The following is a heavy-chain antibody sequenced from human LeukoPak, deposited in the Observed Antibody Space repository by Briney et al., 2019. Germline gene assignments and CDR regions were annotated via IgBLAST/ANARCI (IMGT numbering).Heavy chain of an antibody. CDR3: AREIGGDSSGYPDYYYYYMDV. CDR2: IYYSGST. D-gene: IGHD3-22*01. V-gene: IGHV4-39*07. CDR1: GGSISSSSYY. J-gene: IGHJ6*03. Sequence: SETLSLTCTVPGGSISSSSYYWGWIRQPPGKGLEWIGSIYYSGSTYYNPSLKSRVTISVDTSKNQFSLKLSSVTAADTAVYYCAREIGGDSSGYPDYYYYYMDVWGKGTTVTVSS.